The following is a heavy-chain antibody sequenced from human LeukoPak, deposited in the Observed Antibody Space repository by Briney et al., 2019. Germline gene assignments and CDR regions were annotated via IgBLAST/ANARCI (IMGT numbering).Heavy chain of an antibody. V-gene: IGHV3-9*01. J-gene: IGHJ4*02. CDR2: ISWNSGSI. Sequence: HPGGSLRLSCAASGFTFDDYAMPWVRQAPGKGLEWVSGISWNSGSIGYADSVKGRFTISRDNAKNSLYLQMNSLRAEDTALYYCAKVDTRYCGGDCYSPFDYWGQGTLVTVSS. CDR3: AKVDTRYCGGDCYSPFDY. D-gene: IGHD2-21*02. CDR1: GFTFDDYA.